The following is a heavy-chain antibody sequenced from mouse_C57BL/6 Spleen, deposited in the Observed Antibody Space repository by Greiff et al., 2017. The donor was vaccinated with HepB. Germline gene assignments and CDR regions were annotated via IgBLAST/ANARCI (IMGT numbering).Heavy chain of an antibody. Sequence: VKLMESGPGLVAPSQSLSITCTVSGFSLTSYGVHWVRQPPGKGLEWLGVIWAGGSTNYNSALMSRLSISKDNSKSQVFLKMNSLQTDDTAMYYGRRLEGIWGQGTTLTVAS. V-gene: IGHV2-9*02. CDR3: RRLEGI. CDR1: GFSLTSYG. CDR2: IWAGGST. J-gene: IGHJ2*01.